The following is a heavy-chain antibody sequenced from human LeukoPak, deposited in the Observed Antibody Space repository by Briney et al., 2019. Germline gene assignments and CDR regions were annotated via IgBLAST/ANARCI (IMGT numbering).Heavy chain of an antibody. D-gene: IGHD3-22*01. Sequence: PGRSLRLSCAASGFXFSSYGIHWVRQAPGKGLEWVAVISYDGSNKYYADSVKGRFTISRDNSKNTLYLQMNSLRAEDTAVYYCAKAESYYDSSGYYRLDYWGQGTLVTVSS. CDR2: ISYDGSNK. J-gene: IGHJ4*02. CDR3: AKAESYYDSSGYYRLDY. CDR1: GFXFSSYG. V-gene: IGHV3-30*18.